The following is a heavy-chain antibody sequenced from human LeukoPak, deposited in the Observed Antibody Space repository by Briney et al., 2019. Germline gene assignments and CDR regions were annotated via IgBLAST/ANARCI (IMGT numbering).Heavy chain of an antibody. D-gene: IGHD3-10*01. CDR1: GGSISSSSYY. J-gene: IGHJ4*02. CDR3: AGQEGRITMVRGVSGPFDY. CDR2: IYYSGST. Sequence: SETLSLTCTVSGGSISSSSYYWGWIRQPPGKGLEWIGSIYYSGSTYYNPSLKSRVTISVDTSKNQFSLKLSSVTAADTAVYYCAGQEGRITMVRGVSGPFDYWGQGTLVTVSS. V-gene: IGHV4-39*01.